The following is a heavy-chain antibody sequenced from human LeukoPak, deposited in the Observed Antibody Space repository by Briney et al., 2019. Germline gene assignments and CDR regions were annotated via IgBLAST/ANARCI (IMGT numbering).Heavy chain of an antibody. D-gene: IGHD1-14*01. CDR1: GYTFTSYD. CDR2: MNPNSGNT. V-gene: IGHV1-8*01. CDR3: ARGSRRNLLYFFDL. J-gene: IGHJ4*02. Sequence: ASVKVSCKASGYTFTSYDINWVRQATGQGLEWMGWMNPNSGNTGYARKFQGRVTMTRSTSISTTYMELSSLRSEDTAVYYCARGSRRNLLYFFDLWGQGTLVTVSS.